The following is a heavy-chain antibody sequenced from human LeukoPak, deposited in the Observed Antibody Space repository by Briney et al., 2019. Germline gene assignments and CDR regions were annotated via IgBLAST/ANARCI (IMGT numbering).Heavy chain of an antibody. Sequence: GGSLRLSCTASGLIFRNYAMTWVRQAPRKGLEWVSTISGDGTETFYADSVRGRFTISRDNSKNTHYLQMSSLRAEDTGIYYCAKGGHYSFFDYWGQGTLVTVSP. J-gene: IGHJ4*02. CDR3: AKGGHYSFFDY. CDR1: GLIFRNYA. V-gene: IGHV3-23*01. D-gene: IGHD4-11*01. CDR2: ISGDGTET.